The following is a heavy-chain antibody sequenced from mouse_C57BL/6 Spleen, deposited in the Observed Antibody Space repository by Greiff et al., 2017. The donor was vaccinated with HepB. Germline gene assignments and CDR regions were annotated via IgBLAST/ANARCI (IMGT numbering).Heavy chain of an antibody. V-gene: IGHV1-82*01. Sequence: QVQLQQSGPELVKPGASVKISCKASGYAFSSSWMNWVKQRPGKGLEWIGRIYPGDGDTNYNGKFKGKATLTADKSSSTAYMQLSSLTSEDSAVYYCARYYGIYFDYWGQGTTLTVSS. D-gene: IGHD2-1*01. J-gene: IGHJ2*01. CDR3: ARYYGIYFDY. CDR2: IYPGDGDT. CDR1: GYAFSSSW.